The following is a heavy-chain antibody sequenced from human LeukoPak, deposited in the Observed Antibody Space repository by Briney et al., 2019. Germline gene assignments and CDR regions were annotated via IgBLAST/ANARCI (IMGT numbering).Heavy chain of an antibody. J-gene: IGHJ4*01. Sequence: ASVKVSCKASGYSFTRYGISWVRQAPGQGLEWMGWISGSNGNTKYAQKFQGRVTMTTDTSTGTAYMDLRNLGFDDTAVYFCARSGRGTYYYFDLWGQGTLVTVSS. CDR1: GYSFTRYG. CDR2: ISGSNGNT. V-gene: IGHV1-18*01. CDR3: ARSGRGTYYYFDL. D-gene: IGHD1-26*01.